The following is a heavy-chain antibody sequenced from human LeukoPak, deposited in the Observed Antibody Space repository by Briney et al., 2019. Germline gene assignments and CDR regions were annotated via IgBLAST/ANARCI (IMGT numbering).Heavy chain of an antibody. CDR3: ASGQKLGF. D-gene: IGHD6-13*01. V-gene: IGHV3-7*01. CDR2: IKQDGSDK. Sequence: GGTLRLSCVASGFTFSSYWMSWVRQAPGKGLEWVANIKQDGSDKYYVDSVKGRFTISRDNAKNSLYLQMNSLRAEDTAVYYCASGQKLGFWGQGTLVTVSS. J-gene: IGHJ4*02. CDR1: GFTFSSYW.